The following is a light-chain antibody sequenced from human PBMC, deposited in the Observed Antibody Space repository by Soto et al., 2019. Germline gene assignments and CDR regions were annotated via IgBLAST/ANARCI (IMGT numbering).Light chain of an antibody. CDR1: SSNIGSNT. Sequence: QSVLTQPPSASGTPGQRVTISCSGSSSNIGSNTVHWYQQLPGTAPKLLIHSNNQRPSGVPDRFSGSTSGTSASLAISGLQYEDEADYYCAVWDDSLNGPVFGGGTKLTVL. CDR2: SNN. V-gene: IGLV1-44*01. CDR3: AVWDDSLNGPV. J-gene: IGLJ2*01.